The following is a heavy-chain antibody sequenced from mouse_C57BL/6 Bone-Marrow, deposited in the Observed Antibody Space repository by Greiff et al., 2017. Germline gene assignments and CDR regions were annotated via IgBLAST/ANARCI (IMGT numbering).Heavy chain of an antibody. CDR2: INPGSGGT. J-gene: IGHJ3*01. D-gene: IGHD4-1*01. CDR1: GYAFTNYL. CDR3: ARSKNWDSWFAY. Sequence: QVQLKESGAELVRPGTSVKVSCKASGYAFTNYLLEWVKQRPGQGLEWIGVINPGSGGTNYNEKFKGKATLTADKSSSTAYMQLSSLTSEDSAVYFCARSKNWDSWFAYWGQGTLVTVSA. V-gene: IGHV1-54*01.